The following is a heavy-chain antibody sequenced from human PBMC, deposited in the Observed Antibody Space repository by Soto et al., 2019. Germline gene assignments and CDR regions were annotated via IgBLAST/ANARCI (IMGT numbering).Heavy chain of an antibody. CDR1: GFTVSNNY. J-gene: IGHJ4*02. V-gene: IGHV3-53*01. Sequence: EVQLVESGGGLIQPGGSLRLSCAVSGFTVSNNYMSWVRQAPGKGLEGVSVIYSGGYTAYGDSVKGRFTISRDNSKNTQNLQRNALGAADPALFSWAPRGGGGGYWGQGTLVTVSS. CDR2: IYSGGYT. CDR3: APRGGGGGY. D-gene: IGHD3-10*01.